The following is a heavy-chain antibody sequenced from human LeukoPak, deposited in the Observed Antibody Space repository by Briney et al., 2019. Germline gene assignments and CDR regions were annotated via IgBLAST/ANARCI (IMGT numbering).Heavy chain of an antibody. Sequence: PGGSLRLSCAASGFTVSSNYMSWVRQAPGKGLEWVSVIYSGGSTYYADSVKGRFTISRDNSKNTLYLQMNSLRAEDTAVYYCARDGVGSGYYRRWRHFDYWGQGTLVTVSS. CDR3: ARDGVGSGYYRRWRHFDY. J-gene: IGHJ4*02. V-gene: IGHV3-66*01. CDR1: GFTVSSNY. CDR2: IYSGGST. D-gene: IGHD3-22*01.